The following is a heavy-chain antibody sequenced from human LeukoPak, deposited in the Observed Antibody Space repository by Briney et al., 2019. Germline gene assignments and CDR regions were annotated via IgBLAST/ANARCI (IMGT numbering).Heavy chain of an antibody. CDR1: GFTFTSYG. CDR3: ARDLLYGGNGMDV. V-gene: IGHV3-30*03. CDR2: ISNDGSNE. Sequence: GGSLRLSCAASGFTFTSYGMHWVRQAPGMGLEWVALISNDGSNEFYADSVKGRFALSRDSSKNTLYLQMNSLRAEDTAVYYCARDLLYGGNGMDVWGQGTTVTVSS. J-gene: IGHJ6*02. D-gene: IGHD4-23*01.